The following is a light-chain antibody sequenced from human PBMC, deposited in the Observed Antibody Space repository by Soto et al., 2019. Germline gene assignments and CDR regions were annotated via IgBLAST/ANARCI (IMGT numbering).Light chain of an antibody. CDR2: DVS. V-gene: IGLV2-14*01. CDR1: SSDVGGYNY. CDR3: SSYTSSSTLLYV. J-gene: IGLJ1*01. Sequence: QSALTQPASVSGSPGPSITISCTGTSSDVGGYNYVSWYQQHPGQAPKLMIYDVSNRPSGVSNRFSGSKSGNTASLTISGLQAEDDADYYCSSYTSSSTLLYVFGTGTKLTVL.